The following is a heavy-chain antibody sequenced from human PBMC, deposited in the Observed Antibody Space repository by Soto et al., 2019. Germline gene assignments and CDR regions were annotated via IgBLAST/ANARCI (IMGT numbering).Heavy chain of an antibody. V-gene: IGHV1-18*01. CDR1: GYSFTGYG. J-gene: IGHJ4*02. D-gene: IGHD2-15*01. Sequence: QVQLVQSGAEVKKPGASVKVSCKASGYSFTGYGINWLRQAPGQGLEWVGWISAHNGNTKFAQKLQGRVTMTTDTSTSTADMEMGSLRSDDTAVYYCARAVYCSGGSCYPGATDSWGQGTLVTVSS. CDR3: ARAVYCSGGSCYPGATDS. CDR2: ISAHNGNT.